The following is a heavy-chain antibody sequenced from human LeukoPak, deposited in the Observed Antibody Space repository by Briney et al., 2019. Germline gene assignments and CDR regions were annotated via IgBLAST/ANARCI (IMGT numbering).Heavy chain of an antibody. J-gene: IGHJ1*01. CDR2: INPKSGGI. Sequence: ASVKVSCKASGYTFTGYYIHWVRQAPGQGLEWVGWINPKSGGIDYAPRLQGRVTMTTDTSIATAYMELSRLTPDDTAVYFCARGTIGSYSSVHDWGQGTLVTVSS. CDR3: ARGTIGSYSSVHD. D-gene: IGHD1-26*01. CDR1: GYTFTGYY. V-gene: IGHV1-2*02.